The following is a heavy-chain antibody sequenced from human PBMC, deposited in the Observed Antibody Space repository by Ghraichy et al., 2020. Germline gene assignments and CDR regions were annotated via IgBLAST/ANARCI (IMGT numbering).Heavy chain of an antibody. Sequence: GGSLRLSCAASGFTFSTYAMSWVRQAPGKGLEWVLAISGSGGSTYNADSVKGRFTISRDNSNNTLFLQMNSLRAEDTAVYYCAKTKGGSSGWPLDYWGQGTLVAVSS. J-gene: IGHJ4*02. V-gene: IGHV3-23*01. D-gene: IGHD6-19*01. CDR2: ISGSGGST. CDR1: GFTFSTYA. CDR3: AKTKGGSSGWPLDY.